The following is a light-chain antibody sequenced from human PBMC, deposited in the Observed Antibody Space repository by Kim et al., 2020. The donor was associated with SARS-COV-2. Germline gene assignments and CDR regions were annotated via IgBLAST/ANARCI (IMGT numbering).Light chain of an antibody. CDR3: QAWDSATSSYV. Sequence: SYELTQPPSVSVSPGQTATIPCSGTELGDRYTSWYQQRPGQSPTQIIYQNDKRPSRIPERFSGSNSGNTATLTISGAQSMDEADYYCQAWDSATSSYVFG. V-gene: IGLV3-1*01. J-gene: IGLJ1*01. CDR2: QND. CDR1: ELGDRY.